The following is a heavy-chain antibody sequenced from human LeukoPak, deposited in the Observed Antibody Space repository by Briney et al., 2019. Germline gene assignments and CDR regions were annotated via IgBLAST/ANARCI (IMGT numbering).Heavy chain of an antibody. J-gene: IGHJ3*02. CDR2: IYSGGST. D-gene: IGHD5-18*01. V-gene: IGHV3-53*01. CDR3: ARYRGYSYDSYAFDI. Sequence: GGSLRLSCAASGFTFSSYSMNWVRQAPGKGLEWVSVIYSGGSTYYADSVKGRFTISRDNSKNTLYLQMNSLRAEDTAVYYCARYRGYSYDSYAFDIWGQGTMVTVSS. CDR1: GFTFSSYS.